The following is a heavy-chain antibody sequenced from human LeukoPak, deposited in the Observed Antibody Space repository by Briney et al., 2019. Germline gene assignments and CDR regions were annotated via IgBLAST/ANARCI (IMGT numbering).Heavy chain of an antibody. D-gene: IGHD6-13*01. J-gene: IGHJ6*03. CDR1: GGSISSSSYY. V-gene: IGHV4-39*07. CDR2: IYHSENT. Sequence: SETLSLACTVSGGSISSSSYYWGWIRQPPGKGLEWIGNIYHSENTYYNSSLKSRVTISVDTPKNQFSLKLSSVTAAGTAVYYCARTTEGYGSSWYLGQPYYYYMDVWGKGTTVTISS. CDR3: ARTTEGYGSSWYLGQPYYYYMDV.